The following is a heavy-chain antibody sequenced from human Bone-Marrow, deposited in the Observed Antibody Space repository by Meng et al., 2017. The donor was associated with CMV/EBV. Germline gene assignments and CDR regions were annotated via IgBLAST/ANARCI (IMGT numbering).Heavy chain of an antibody. V-gene: IGHV6-1*01. CDR2: TYYRSKWYN. Sequence: SQTLSLTCAISGDSVSSNSAAWNWIRQSPSRGLEWLGRTYYRSKWYNDYAVSVKSRITINPDTSKNQFSLQLNSVTPEDTAVYYCARGVPLAETYDFWSGYRYYFDYWGQGTRVTGSS. CDR1: GDSVSSNSAA. D-gene: IGHD3-3*01. J-gene: IGHJ4*02. CDR3: ARGVPLAETYDFWSGYRYYFDY.